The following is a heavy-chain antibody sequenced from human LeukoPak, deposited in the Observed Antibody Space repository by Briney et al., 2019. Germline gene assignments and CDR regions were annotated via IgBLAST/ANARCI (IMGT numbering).Heavy chain of an antibody. V-gene: IGHV3-23*01. D-gene: IGHD3-9*01. CDR3: AKSYYDILTGYDY. CDR2: ISGSRGST. Sequence: GSLRLSCAASGFTFSSYAMSWVRQAPGKGLEWVSAISGSRGSTYYADSVKGRFTISRDNSKNTLYLQMNSLRAEDTAVYYCAKSYYDILTGYDYWGQGTLVTVS. CDR1: GFTFSSYA. J-gene: IGHJ4*02.